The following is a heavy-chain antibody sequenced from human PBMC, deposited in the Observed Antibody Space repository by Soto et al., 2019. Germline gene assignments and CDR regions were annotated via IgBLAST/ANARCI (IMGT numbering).Heavy chain of an antibody. CDR1: GFPFSNTY. CDR3: TRAKEMATILDY. V-gene: IGHV3-11*01. CDR2: ISGSGSSM. J-gene: IGHJ4*02. D-gene: IGHD3-9*01. Sequence: SLRLSCAASGFPFSNTYMSWIRQAPGKGLEWVSHISGSGSSMYSDSVKGRFTISRDNAKNSLYLQMNSLTAEDTAVYYCTRAKEMATILDYWGQGALVTVS.